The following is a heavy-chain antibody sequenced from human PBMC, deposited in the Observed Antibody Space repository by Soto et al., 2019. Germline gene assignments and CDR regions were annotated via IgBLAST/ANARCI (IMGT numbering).Heavy chain of an antibody. Sequence: ASVKVSCKASGYTFPGYYMHWVRQAPGQGLEWMGWINPNSGGTNYAQKFQGRVTMTRDTSISTAYMELSRLRSDDTAVYYCAREGALNTYYYDSSGPTNWFDPWGQGTLVTVSS. J-gene: IGHJ5*02. CDR2: INPNSGGT. CDR3: AREGALNTYYYDSSGPTNWFDP. V-gene: IGHV1-2*02. CDR1: GYTFPGYY. D-gene: IGHD3-22*01.